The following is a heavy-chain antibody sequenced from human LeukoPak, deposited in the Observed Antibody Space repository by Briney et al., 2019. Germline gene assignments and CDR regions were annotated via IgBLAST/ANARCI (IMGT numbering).Heavy chain of an antibody. CDR1: GFNFRNYA. J-gene: IGHJ4*02. CDR2: ITGSGETT. CDR3: AKWGDYDILTGYYVSDF. D-gene: IGHD3-9*01. V-gene: IGHV3-23*01. Sequence: GGSLRLSCAASGFNFRNYAMSWVRQAPGKGLEWDSAITGSGETTYYADSVKGRFTISRDNSKNTLYVEMNTLRAEDTAVYYCAKWGDYDILTGYYVSDFWGQGTLVTVSS.